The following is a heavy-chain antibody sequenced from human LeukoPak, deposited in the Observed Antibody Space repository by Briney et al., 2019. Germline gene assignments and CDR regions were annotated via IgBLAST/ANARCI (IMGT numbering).Heavy chain of an antibody. V-gene: IGHV3-33*01. CDR1: GFPLSNYG. Sequence: GGSLRLSCTASGFPLSNYGMHWVRQAPGKGLELVALMWADGSKTSYANSVKGRFTISRDISRNTLYLQTNSLRAEDTALYYCARDADTSAFYWYFDLWGRGTLVTVSS. CDR2: MWADGSKT. CDR3: ARDADTSAFYWYFDL. D-gene: IGHD1-26*01. J-gene: IGHJ2*01.